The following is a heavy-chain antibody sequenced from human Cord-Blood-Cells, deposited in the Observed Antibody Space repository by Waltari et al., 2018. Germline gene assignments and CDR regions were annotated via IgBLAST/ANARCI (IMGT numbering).Heavy chain of an antibody. CDR2: IVWDDDK. CDR1: GFSLSTSGLC. Sequence: QVTLRESGPALVKPTQTLTLTCTFSGFSLSTSGLCVSWIRQPPGKALEWLALIVWDDDKYYSTSLNTRLTIAKDTSKNQVVLTMTNMDPVDTATYFCARNYGGNSDCDYWGQGTLVTVSS. CDR3: ARNYGGNSDCDY. J-gene: IGHJ4*02. V-gene: IGHV2-70*01. D-gene: IGHD4-17*01.